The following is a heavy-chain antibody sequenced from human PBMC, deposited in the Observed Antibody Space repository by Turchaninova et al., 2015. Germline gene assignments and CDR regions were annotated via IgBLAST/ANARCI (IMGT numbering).Heavy chain of an antibody. V-gene: IGHV3-21*01. D-gene: IGHD6-19*01. CDR2: ISSSSTYI. Sequence: GGSLRLSCAASGFTFRSYSMNWVRQAPGRGPEWVSFISSSSTYIYYADSVKGRFTISRDNAKNSLYLQMNSLRAEDTAVYYYARSQWQRKSYFDYWGQGALVTVSS. CDR3: ARSQWQRKSYFDY. CDR1: GFTFRSYS. J-gene: IGHJ4*02.